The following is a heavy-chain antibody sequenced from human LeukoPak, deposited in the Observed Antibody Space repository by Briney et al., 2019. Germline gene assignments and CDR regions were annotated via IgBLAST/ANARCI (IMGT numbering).Heavy chain of an antibody. D-gene: IGHD1-1*01. CDR3: ARDNDKVVDH. CDR2: ISAYNGYT. J-gene: IGHJ4*01. V-gene: IGHV1-18*01. CDR1: GYTFTTYG. Sequence: ASVKVSCKASGYTFTTYGISWVRQAPGQGLEWMGWISAYNGYTNYAQKLQGRVTMTTDTSTSTSYMELRSLEYDDTAIYYCARDNDKVVDHWGQGTLVTVSS.